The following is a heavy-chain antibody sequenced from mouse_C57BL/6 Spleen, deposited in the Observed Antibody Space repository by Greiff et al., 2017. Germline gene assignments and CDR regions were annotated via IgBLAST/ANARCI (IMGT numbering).Heavy chain of an antibody. CDR3: TELLRSGFAY. J-gene: IGHJ3*01. V-gene: IGHV14-4*01. D-gene: IGHD1-1*01. CDR2: IGPEDGDT. Sequence: EVQLQQSGAELVRPGASVKLSCTASGFNFNDDDMHWVKQRPEQGLEWIGWIGPEDGDTEYAKKFKGKTTITADKSSNTAYLQISSLTSEDAAVYYCTELLRSGFAYWGQGTLVTVSA. CDR1: GFNFNDDD.